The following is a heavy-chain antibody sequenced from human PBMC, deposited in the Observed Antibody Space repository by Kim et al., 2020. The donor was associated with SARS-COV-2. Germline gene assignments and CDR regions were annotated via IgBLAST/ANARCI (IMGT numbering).Heavy chain of an antibody. CDR3: ASGQASMVRGVTYFDY. CDR2: IYHSGST. Sequence: SETLSLTCAVSGGSISSSNWWSWVRQPPGKGLEWIGEIYHSGSTNYNPSLKSRVTISVDKSKNQFSLKLSSVTAAATAVYYCASGQASMVRGVTYFDYWGQGTLVTVSS. J-gene: IGHJ4*02. CDR1: GGSISSSNW. V-gene: IGHV4-4*02. D-gene: IGHD3-10*01.